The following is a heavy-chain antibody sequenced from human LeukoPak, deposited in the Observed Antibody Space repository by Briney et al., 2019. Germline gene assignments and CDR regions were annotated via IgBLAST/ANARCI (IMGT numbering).Heavy chain of an antibody. Sequence: ETLSLTCTVSGGSINSYYWSWIRQPPGKGLDWIGYIYYDGSTNYNPSLKSRVTISVDTPKNQFSLKLNSVTAADTAVYFCARGHVYFDYWGQGTLVTVSS. CDR3: ARGHVYFDY. V-gene: IGHV4-59*01. J-gene: IGHJ4*02. CDR2: IYYDGST. CDR1: GGSINSYY.